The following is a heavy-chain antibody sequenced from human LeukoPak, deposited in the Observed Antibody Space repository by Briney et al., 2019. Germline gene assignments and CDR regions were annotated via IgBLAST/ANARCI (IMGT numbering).Heavy chain of an antibody. J-gene: IGHJ5*02. D-gene: IGHD2-2*01. CDR2: INHSGST. Sequence: SSETLSLTCAVYGGSFSDYNWSWIRQPPGKGLEWIGEINHSGSTNYNPSLKSRVTISLDTSKNQFSLKLSSATAADTAVYYCAGFCSSTTCPGGGWFDPWGQGTLVTVSS. CDR3: AGFCSSTTCPGGGWFDP. V-gene: IGHV4-34*01. CDR1: GGSFSDYN.